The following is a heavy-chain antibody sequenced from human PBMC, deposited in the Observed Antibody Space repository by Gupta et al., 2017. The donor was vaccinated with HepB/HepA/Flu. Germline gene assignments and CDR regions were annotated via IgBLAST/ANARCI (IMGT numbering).Heavy chain of an antibody. CDR1: GFTFKNYG. D-gene: IGHD2-15*01. CDR3: AKEGPNTLYYFDS. CDR2: RSYDGTNR. Sequence: QVQLVESGGGVVQPGRSLKLSCAASGFTFKNYGMHWVRQAPGKGLEWVALRSYDGTNRFVADSVKGRFTISRDNSLNTLFLQMNSLRPEDTAIYFCAKEGPNTLYYFDSWGQGTPVTVSS. J-gene: IGHJ4*02. V-gene: IGHV3-30*18.